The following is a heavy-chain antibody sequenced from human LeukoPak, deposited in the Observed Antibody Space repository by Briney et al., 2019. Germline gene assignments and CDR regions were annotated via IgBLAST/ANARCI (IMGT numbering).Heavy chain of an antibody. V-gene: IGHV1-18*01. J-gene: IGHJ4*02. Sequence: ASVKVSCKASGYTFTSYGISLVRQAPGQGLDWMGCISAYNGNTNYAQKLQGRVTMTTDTSTSTAYMELRSLRSDDTAVYYCARDLKPGYYDSRGKLNYFDYWGQGTLVTVSS. CDR1: GYTFTSYG. CDR3: ARDLKPGYYDSRGKLNYFDY. CDR2: ISAYNGNT. D-gene: IGHD3-22*01.